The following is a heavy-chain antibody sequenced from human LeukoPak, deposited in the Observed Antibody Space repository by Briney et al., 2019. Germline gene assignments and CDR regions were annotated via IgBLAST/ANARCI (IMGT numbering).Heavy chain of an antibody. CDR1: GFTFSSYS. CDR3: ARDLYSYGDFDY. Sequence: GGSLRLSCAASGFTFSSYSMNWVRQAPGKGLEWVSSISSSSSYIYYADSVKGRFTISRDNAKNSLYLQMNSLRAEDTAVYYFARDLYSYGDFDYWGQGTLVTVSS. J-gene: IGHJ4*02. V-gene: IGHV3-21*01. CDR2: ISSSSSYI. D-gene: IGHD4-17*01.